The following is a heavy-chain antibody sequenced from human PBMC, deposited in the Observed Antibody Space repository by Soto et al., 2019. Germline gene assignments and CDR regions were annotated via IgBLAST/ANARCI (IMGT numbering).Heavy chain of an antibody. V-gene: IGHV3-66*01. Sequence: GESLKISCAASGFTVSSNYMSWVRQAPGKGLEWVSVIYSGGSTYYADSVKGRFTISRDNSKNTLYLQMKSLRAEDTAVYYCASLSFDYWGQGTLVTVSS. CDR1: GFTVSSNY. CDR2: IYSGGST. CDR3: ASLSFDY. J-gene: IGHJ4*02.